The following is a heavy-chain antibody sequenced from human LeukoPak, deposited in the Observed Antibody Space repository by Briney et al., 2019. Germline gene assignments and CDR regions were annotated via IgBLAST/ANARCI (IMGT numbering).Heavy chain of an antibody. V-gene: IGHV4-4*07. CDR2: IYTSGST. CDR1: GGSISSYY. Sequence: PSETLSLTCTVSGGSISSYYWSWIRQPAGKGLEWIGRIYTSGSTNYNPSLKSRVTMSVDTSKNQFSLKLSSVTAADTAVYYCARMIRVVGATGPYYFDYWGQGTLVTVSS. J-gene: IGHJ4*02. CDR3: ARMIRVVGATGPYYFDY. D-gene: IGHD1-26*01.